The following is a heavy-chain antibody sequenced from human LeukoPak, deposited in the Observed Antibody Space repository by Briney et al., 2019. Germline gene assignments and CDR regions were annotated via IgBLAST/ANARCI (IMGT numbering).Heavy chain of an antibody. V-gene: IGHV3-11*01. Sequence: GGSLRLSCAASGFTFSDYYMNWIRQAPGKGLEWVSYISSSGNTIYYADSVKGRFTISRHNAKNSLYLQMNSLRADDTALYYCAKGTSIGEEWLYYYYGMDVWGQGTTVTVSS. CDR3: AKGTSIGEEWLYYYYGMDV. CDR1: GFTFSDYY. J-gene: IGHJ6*02. D-gene: IGHD6-6*01. CDR2: ISSSGNTI.